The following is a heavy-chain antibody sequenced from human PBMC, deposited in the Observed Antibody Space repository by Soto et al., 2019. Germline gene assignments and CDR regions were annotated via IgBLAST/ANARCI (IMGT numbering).Heavy chain of an antibody. CDR1: GGSFSGYY. V-gene: IGHV4-34*01. CDR3: GSLYSGYDNDVFDI. D-gene: IGHD5-12*01. J-gene: IGHJ3*02. Sequence: SETLSLTCAVYGGSFSGYYWSWIRQPPGKGLEWIGEINHSGSTNYNPSLKSRVTISVDTSKNQFSLKLSSVTAADTAVYYCGSLYSGYDNDVFDIWGKGTRVTVPS. CDR2: INHSGST.